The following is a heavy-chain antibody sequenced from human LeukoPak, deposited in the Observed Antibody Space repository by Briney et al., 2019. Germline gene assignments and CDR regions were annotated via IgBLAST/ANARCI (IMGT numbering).Heavy chain of an antibody. V-gene: IGHV3-23*01. CDR3: ARDSGYSYGSLDY. CDR2: ISGSGGST. Sequence: GGSLRLSCAASGFTFSSYAMSWVRQAPGKGLEWVSAISGSGGSTYYADSVKGRFTISRDNSKNSLYLQMNSLRAEDTAVYYCARDSGYSYGSLDYWGQGTLVTVSS. D-gene: IGHD5-18*01. J-gene: IGHJ4*02. CDR1: GFTFSSYA.